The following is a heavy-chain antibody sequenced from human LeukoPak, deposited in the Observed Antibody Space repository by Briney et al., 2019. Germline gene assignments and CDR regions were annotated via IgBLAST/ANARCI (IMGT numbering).Heavy chain of an antibody. J-gene: IGHJ4*02. Sequence: ASVKVSCKASGYTFTSYHITWVRQAPGQGLEWMGWISGYNGNTNYAQKFQGRVSMTTDTSTSTAYMELSRLRSDDTAVYYCARDISYDSSGYYRGLAYWGQGTLVTVSS. CDR1: GYTFTSYH. CDR2: ISGYNGNT. V-gene: IGHV1-18*01. CDR3: ARDISYDSSGYYRGLAY. D-gene: IGHD3-22*01.